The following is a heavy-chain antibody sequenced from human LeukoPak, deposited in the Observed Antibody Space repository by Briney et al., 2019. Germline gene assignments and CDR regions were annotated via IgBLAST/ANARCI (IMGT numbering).Heavy chain of an antibody. CDR1: GFTFSSYG. CDR2: ISSSSSTI. Sequence: GGSLRLSCAASGFTFSSYGMTWVRQAPGKGLEWVSYISSSSSTIYYADSVKGRFTISRDNAKNSLYLRMNSLRAEDTAVYYCAKGVTAMDIYYYYYMDVWGKGTTVTVSS. D-gene: IGHD5-18*01. J-gene: IGHJ6*03. V-gene: IGHV3-48*04. CDR3: AKGVTAMDIYYYYYMDV.